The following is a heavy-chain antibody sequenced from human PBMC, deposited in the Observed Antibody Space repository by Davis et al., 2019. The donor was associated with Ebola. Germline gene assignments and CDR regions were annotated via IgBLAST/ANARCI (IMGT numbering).Heavy chain of an antibody. CDR1: GFTFSDYY. D-gene: IGHD1-26*01. CDR3: ARNTSGTYLLNY. V-gene: IGHV3-72*01. Sequence: PGGSLRLSCAASGFTFSDYYMDWVRQAPGMGLEWVGRIRNKASSYSTEYAASVKDRFIISRDDSKDSLYLQMNSLKTEDTAVYYCARNTSGTYLLNYWGQGTLVTVSS. J-gene: IGHJ4*02. CDR2: IRNKASSYST.